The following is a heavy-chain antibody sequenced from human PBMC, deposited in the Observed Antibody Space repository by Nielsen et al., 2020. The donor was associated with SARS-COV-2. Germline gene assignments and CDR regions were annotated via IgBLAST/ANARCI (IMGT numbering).Heavy chain of an antibody. D-gene: IGHD1-7*01. V-gene: IGHV4-39*02. CDR2: IYYSGST. Sequence: SETLSLTCTVSGGSISSSSYYWGWIRQPPGKGLEWIGSIYYSGSTYYNPSLKSRVTISVDTSKNQFSLKLSSVTAADTAVYYCARDQYNWNYVGYYYYGMDVWGQGTTVTVSS. J-gene: IGHJ6*02. CDR3: ARDQYNWNYVGYYYYGMDV. CDR1: GGSISSSSYY.